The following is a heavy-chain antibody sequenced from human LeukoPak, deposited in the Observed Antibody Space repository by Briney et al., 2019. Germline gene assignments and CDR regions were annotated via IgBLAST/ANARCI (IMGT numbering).Heavy chain of an antibody. CDR1: GFTFSSYG. Sequence: SGGSLRLSCAASGFTFSSYGTHWVRQAPGKGLEWVAVIWYDGSNKYYADSVKGRFTIPRDNSKNTLYPQMNSLRAEDTAVYYCARDSCGGDCYSGGYWGQGTLVTVSS. J-gene: IGHJ4*02. V-gene: IGHV3-33*01. CDR3: ARDSCGGDCYSGGY. CDR2: IWYDGSNK. D-gene: IGHD2-21*02.